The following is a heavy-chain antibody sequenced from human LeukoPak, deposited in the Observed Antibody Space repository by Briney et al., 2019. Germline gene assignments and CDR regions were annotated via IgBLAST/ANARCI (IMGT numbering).Heavy chain of an antibody. J-gene: IGHJ4*02. Sequence: PWGSLRLSCAASGFTIGGYAMHWVRQAPGKGPEWVSGISWDSGSIGYADSVKGRFTISRDNAKNSLYLQMNSLRAEDTALYYCTKDVSPSVTTGFDYWGQGTLVTVSS. D-gene: IGHD4-17*01. V-gene: IGHV3-9*01. CDR2: ISWDSGSI. CDR3: TKDVSPSVTTGFDY. CDR1: GFTIGGYA.